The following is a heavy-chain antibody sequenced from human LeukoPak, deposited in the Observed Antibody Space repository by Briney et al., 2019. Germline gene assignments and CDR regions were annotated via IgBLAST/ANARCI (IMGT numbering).Heavy chain of an antibody. Sequence: GGSLRLSCAASGFTFSSYSMNWVRQAPGKGLEWVSSISSSSSYIYYADSVKGRFTISRDNAKNSLYLQMNSLRAEDTAVYYCARHRVAGYYFDYWGQGTLVTVSS. CDR2: ISSSSSYI. CDR1: GFTFSSYS. J-gene: IGHJ4*02. D-gene: IGHD6-19*01. CDR3: ARHRVAGYYFDY. V-gene: IGHV3-21*01.